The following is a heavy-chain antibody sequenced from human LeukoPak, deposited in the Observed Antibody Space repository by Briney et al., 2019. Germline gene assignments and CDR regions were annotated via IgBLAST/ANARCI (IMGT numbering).Heavy chain of an antibody. D-gene: IGHD3-10*01. J-gene: IGHJ4*02. CDR1: GYTFTGYY. CDR3: ARDQSYYGSGSYYNGDY. CDR2: INPNSGGT. Sequence: GASVKVSCKASGYTFTGYYMHWVRQAPGQGLEWMGWINPNSGGTNYAQKFQGRVTMTRDTSISTAYMELSRLRSDDTAVYYCARDQSYYGSGSYYNGDYWGQGTLVTVSS. V-gene: IGHV1-2*02.